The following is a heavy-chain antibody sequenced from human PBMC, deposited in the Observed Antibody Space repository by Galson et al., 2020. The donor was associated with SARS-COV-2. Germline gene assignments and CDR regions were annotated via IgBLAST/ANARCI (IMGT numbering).Heavy chain of an antibody. J-gene: IGHJ3*02. CDR1: GFTFSSYA. CDR2: ISYDGSNK. Sequence: GGSLRLSCAASGFTFSSYAMHWVRQAPGKGLEWVAVISYDGSNKYYADSVKGRFTISRDNSKNTLYLQMNSLRAEDTAVYYCAKSYSGSYFAAVDIWGQGTMGTV. V-gene: IGHV3-30*04. CDR3: AKSYSGSYFAAVDI. D-gene: IGHD1-26*01.